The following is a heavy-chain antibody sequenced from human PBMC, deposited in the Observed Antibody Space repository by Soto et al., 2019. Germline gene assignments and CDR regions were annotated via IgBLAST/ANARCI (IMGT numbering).Heavy chain of an antibody. J-gene: IGHJ4*02. V-gene: IGHV4-34*01. CDR1: GGSFSGYY. Sequence: QVQLQQWGAGLLKPSETLSLTCAVYGGSFSGYYWSWIRQPPGKGLEWIGEINHSGSTNYNPSLKSRVTISVDTSKNQFSLKLSSVTAADTAVYYCARAPLAAAADYWGQGTLVTVSS. CDR2: INHSGST. CDR3: ARAPLAAAADY. D-gene: IGHD6-13*01.